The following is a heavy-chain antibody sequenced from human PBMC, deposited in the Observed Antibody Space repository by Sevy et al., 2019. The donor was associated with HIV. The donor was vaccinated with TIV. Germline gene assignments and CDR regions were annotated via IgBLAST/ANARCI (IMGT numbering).Heavy chain of an antibody. V-gene: IGHV4-59*08. Sequence: SETLSLTCTVSGGSITSLYWGWIRQPPGKGLEWIANIYYNGNTNHNPSLKSRVTISRDTSKNPFSLRLGSVTAADTALYYCAGENAWGRGYSWGQGTLVSVSS. J-gene: IGHJ4*02. D-gene: IGHD6-25*01. CDR3: AGENAWGRGYS. CDR1: GGSITSLY. CDR2: IYYNGNT.